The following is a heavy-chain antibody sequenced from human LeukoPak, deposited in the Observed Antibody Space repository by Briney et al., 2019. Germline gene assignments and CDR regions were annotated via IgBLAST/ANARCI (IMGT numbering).Heavy chain of an antibody. CDR3: APQSGWVSSGYYFDY. CDR1: GFTFSSYA. V-gene: IGHV3-30-3*01. J-gene: IGHJ4*02. CDR2: ISYDGSNK. Sequence: PGGSLRLSCAASGFTFSSYAMSWVRQAPCKGLEWVAVISYDGSNKYYADSVKGRFTISRDNSKNTLYLQMNSLRAEDTAVYYCAPQSGWVSSGYYFDYWGQGTMVTVSS. D-gene: IGHD3-22*01.